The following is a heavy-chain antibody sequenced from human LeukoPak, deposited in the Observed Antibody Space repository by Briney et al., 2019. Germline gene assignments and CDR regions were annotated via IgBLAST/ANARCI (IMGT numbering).Heavy chain of an antibody. Sequence: ASVKVSCKASGYTFTSYGISWVRQAPGQGLEWMGWISAYNGNTNYAQKLQGRVTMTRDTSISTAYMELSRLRSDDTAVYYCARLDYDILTGYHAPWGQGTLVTVSS. CDR2: ISAYNGNT. J-gene: IGHJ5*02. CDR1: GYTFTSYG. V-gene: IGHV1-18*01. CDR3: ARLDYDILTGYHAP. D-gene: IGHD3-9*01.